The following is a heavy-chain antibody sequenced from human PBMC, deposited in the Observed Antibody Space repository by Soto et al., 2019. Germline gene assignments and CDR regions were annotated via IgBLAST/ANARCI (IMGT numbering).Heavy chain of an antibody. D-gene: IGHD4-17*01. V-gene: IGHV4-34*01. CDR3: ARPYGGKGSGFDY. CDR2: INHSGST. J-gene: IGHJ4*02. CDR1: GGSFRGYY. Sequence: TSDTLSLTCAVCGGSFRGYYWSWIRQPPGKGLEWIGEINHSGSTNYNPSLKSRVTISVDTSKNQFSLKLSSVTAADTAVYYCARPYGGKGSGFDYWGQGTLVTVSS.